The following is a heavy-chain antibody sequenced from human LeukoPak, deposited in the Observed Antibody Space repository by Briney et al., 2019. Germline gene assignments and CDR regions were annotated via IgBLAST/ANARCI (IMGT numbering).Heavy chain of an antibody. CDR3: ARDYYDSSGYFDYYFDY. D-gene: IGHD3-22*01. CDR1: AFTFNNYA. Sequence: QPGGSLRLSCAASAFTFNNYAMSWVRQAPGKGLEWVSDISGPGGSTHYADSVKGRFTISRDNAKNSLYLQMNSLRAEDTAVYYCARDYYDSSGYFDYYFDYWGQGTLVTVSS. J-gene: IGHJ4*02. CDR2: ISGPGGST. V-gene: IGHV3-23*01.